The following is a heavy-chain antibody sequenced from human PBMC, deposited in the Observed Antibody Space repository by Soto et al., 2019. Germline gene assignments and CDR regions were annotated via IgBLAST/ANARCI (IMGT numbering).Heavy chain of an antibody. CDR1: GGSFSNYI. CDR2: TIPMFATA. Sequence: QVQLVQSGAEVKKPGSSVKVSCKASGGSFSNYIFSWVRQAPGQELEWMGGTIPMFATAQYAQKLQGRVTITADESTSTVYMDLTSLRSDDTAVYYCARGLFGQQWLVGFDSWGQGTLVTVSS. J-gene: IGHJ4*02. V-gene: IGHV1-69*01. CDR3: ARGLFGQQWLVGFDS. D-gene: IGHD6-19*01.